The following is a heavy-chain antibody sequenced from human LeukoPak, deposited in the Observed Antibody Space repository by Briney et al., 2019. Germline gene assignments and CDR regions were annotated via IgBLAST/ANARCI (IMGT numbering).Heavy chain of an antibody. Sequence: GGSLRLSCAASGFTFTDYYMGWIRQAPGKGLEWLSYISGSGTTIFYADSVKGRFTISRDNAKNSVDLQMNSLRAEDMAVYYCGRDFGLVGTKRSFDLWGQGTMVTVSS. D-gene: IGHD1-7*01. J-gene: IGHJ3*01. CDR1: GFTFTDYY. CDR2: ISGSGTTI. V-gene: IGHV3-11*01. CDR3: GRDFGLVGTKRSFDL.